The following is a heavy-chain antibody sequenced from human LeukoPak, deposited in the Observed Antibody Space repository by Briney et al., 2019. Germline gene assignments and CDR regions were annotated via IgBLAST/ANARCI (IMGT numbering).Heavy chain of an antibody. Sequence: PSETLSLTCTVSGGSISSYYWSWIRQPPGKGLEWIGYIYYSGSTNYNPSLKSRVTISVDTSKNQFSLKLSSVTAADTAVYYCARHPIVGRLDYWGQGTLVTVSS. V-gene: IGHV4-59*08. D-gene: IGHD1-26*01. J-gene: IGHJ4*02. CDR1: GGSISSYY. CDR3: ARHPIVGRLDY. CDR2: IYYSGST.